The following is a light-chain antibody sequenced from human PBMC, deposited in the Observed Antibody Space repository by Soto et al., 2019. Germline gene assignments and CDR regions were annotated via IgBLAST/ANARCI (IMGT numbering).Light chain of an antibody. CDR3: QSFDISLMGWV. V-gene: IGLV1-40*01. Sequence: QSVLTQPPSVSGAPGQRVTISCTGSGSNIGAGSYVHWYQQLPGTAPKLLIYGNINRPSGVPDRFSGSQSGTSASLAITGLQAEDDADYYCQSFDISLMGWVFGGGTKLTVL. J-gene: IGLJ3*02. CDR2: GNI. CDR1: GSNIGAGSY.